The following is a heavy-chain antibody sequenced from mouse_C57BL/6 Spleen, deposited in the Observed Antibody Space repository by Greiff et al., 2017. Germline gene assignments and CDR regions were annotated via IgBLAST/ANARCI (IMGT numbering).Heavy chain of an antibody. CDR3: AITDGYLDYFDY. CDR2: IDPSDSYT. V-gene: IGHV1-69*01. J-gene: IGHJ2*01. CDR1: GYTFTSYW. D-gene: IGHD2-3*01. Sequence: QVQLKQPGAELVMPGASVKLSCKASGYTFTSYWMHWVKQRPGQGLEWIGEIDPSDSYTNYNQKFKGKSTLTVDKSSSTAYMQLSSLTSEDSAVYYCAITDGYLDYFDYWGQGTTLTVSS.